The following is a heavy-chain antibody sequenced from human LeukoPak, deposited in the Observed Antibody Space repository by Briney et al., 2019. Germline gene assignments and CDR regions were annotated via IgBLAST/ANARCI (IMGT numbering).Heavy chain of an antibody. CDR3: TRDLMDYDVSTGLHHYYMDV. V-gene: IGHV3-74*01. Sequence: GGSLRLSCAASGFTFSSYWMHWVRHAPGKGLVWVSRINTDGSSTSYADSVKGRFTISRDNAKNTPYLQMNTLRVEDTAVYYCTRDLMDYDVSTGLHHYYMDVWGQGTTVTVSS. J-gene: IGHJ6*02. CDR1: GFTFSSYW. CDR2: INTDGSST. D-gene: IGHD3-9*01.